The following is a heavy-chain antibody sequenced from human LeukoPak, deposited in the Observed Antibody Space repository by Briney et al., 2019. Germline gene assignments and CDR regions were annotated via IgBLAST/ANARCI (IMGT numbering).Heavy chain of an antibody. CDR1: GFNFNRYA. CDR2: ISSSSSYI. CDR3: ARELWGSSLVVPGMDV. V-gene: IGHV3-21*01. Sequence: GGSLRLSCAASGFNFNRYAVAWVRQAPGKGLEWVSSISSSSSYIYYADSVKGRFTISRDNAKNSLYLQMNSLRAEDTAVYYCARELWGSSLVVPGMDVWGQGTTVTVSS. J-gene: IGHJ6*02. D-gene: IGHD6-13*01.